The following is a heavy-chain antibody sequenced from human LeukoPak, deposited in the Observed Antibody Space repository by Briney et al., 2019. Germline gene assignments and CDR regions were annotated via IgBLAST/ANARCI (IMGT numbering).Heavy chain of an antibody. Sequence: GGSLRLSCEASGFTFSNYWMSWVRQAPGKGLEWVANIKHDGSESYYGDSVKGRFTISRDNAKNSLYLQMNSLRAEDTAVYYCARVTEAPYYFDYWGQGTLVTVSS. CDR2: IKHDGSES. V-gene: IGHV3-7*02. CDR1: GFTFSNYW. CDR3: ARVTEAPYYFDY. J-gene: IGHJ4*02. D-gene: IGHD2-21*02.